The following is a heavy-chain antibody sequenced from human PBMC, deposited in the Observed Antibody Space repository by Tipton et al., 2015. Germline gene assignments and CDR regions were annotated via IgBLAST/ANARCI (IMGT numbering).Heavy chain of an antibody. CDR3: ATKLYASAWDY. V-gene: IGHV3-48*02. Sequence: SGFTFSSYDMNWVRQAPGKGLEWVSYISSRSSTIYYADSVKGRFTISRDNANNSLHLQMHSLRDEDTAVYYCATKLYASAWDYWGQGTLVTVSS. D-gene: IGHD6-19*01. CDR1: GFTFSSYD. CDR2: ISSRSSTI. J-gene: IGHJ4*02.